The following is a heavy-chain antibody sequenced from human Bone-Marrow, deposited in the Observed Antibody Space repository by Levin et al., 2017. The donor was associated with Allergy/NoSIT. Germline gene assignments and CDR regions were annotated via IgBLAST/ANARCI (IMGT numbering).Heavy chain of an antibody. Sequence: GESLKISCVTSGFTFGDYAMAWFRQAPGKGLEWVGIIRRKASGGTTEYATSVKGRFSISRDDSKSIAYLQMNGLSTDDTGVYYCATYFRNYDKSGYYIDYWGQGTLVTVSS. CDR3: ATYFRNYDKSGYYIDY. CDR1: GFTFGDYA. CDR2: IRRKASGGTT. V-gene: IGHV3-49*03. D-gene: IGHD3-3*01. J-gene: IGHJ4*02.